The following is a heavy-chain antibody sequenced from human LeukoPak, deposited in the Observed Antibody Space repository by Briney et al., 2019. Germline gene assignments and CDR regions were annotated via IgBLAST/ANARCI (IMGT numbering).Heavy chain of an antibody. Sequence: PGGSLRLSCAASGFTFSNYAMSWVRQAPGKGLEWVGRIRSNSDGGTIDYAAPVKGRFALSRDDSKNTLYLQMNSLQTEDTAVYYCATDFYDTTWGQGTLVTVSS. V-gene: IGHV3-15*01. CDR1: GFTFSNYA. CDR3: ATDFYDTT. D-gene: IGHD3-22*01. CDR2: IRSNSDGGTI. J-gene: IGHJ5*02.